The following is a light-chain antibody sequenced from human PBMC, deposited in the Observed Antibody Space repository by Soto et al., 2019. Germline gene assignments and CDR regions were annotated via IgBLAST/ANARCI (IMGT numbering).Light chain of an antibody. J-gene: IGKJ4*01. CDR2: KTS. V-gene: IGKV1-5*03. Sequence: DIQMTQSPSTLSASVGDRAIITCQACQTISQWLAWYQQKPGGAPKLLIYKTSVLESGVPSRFSGSGSGTEFTLTISGLQPDDFATYFCQQYSTYPSLTFGGGTKVDIK. CDR1: QTISQW. CDR3: QQYSTYPSLT.